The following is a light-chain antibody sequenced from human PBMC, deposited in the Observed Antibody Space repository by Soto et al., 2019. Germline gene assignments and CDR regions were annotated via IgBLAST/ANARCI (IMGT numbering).Light chain of an antibody. V-gene: IGLV3-21*04. J-gene: IGLJ2*01. CDR3: QVWDSSSDLHVV. CDR1: NIGSKS. CDR2: YDS. Sequence: SYELTQPPSVSVAPGKTARITCGGNNIGSKSVHWYQQKPGQAPVLAIYYDSDRPSGIPERFSGSNSRNTATLTISRVEAGDEADYYCQVWDSSSDLHVVFGGGTKLTVL.